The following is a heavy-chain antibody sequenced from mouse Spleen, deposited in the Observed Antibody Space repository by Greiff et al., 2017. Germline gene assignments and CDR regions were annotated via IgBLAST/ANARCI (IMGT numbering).Heavy chain of an antibody. CDR1: GYTFTSYW. CDR3: ASLYYYGSSYYAMDY. CDR2: IYPGSGST. Sequence: VQLQQPGAELVKPGASVKMSCKASGYTFTSYWITWVKQRPGQGLEWIGDIYPGSGSTNYNEKFKSKATLTVDTSSSTAYMQLSSLTSEDSAVYYCASLYYYGSSYYAMDYWGQGTSVTVSS. V-gene: IGHV1-55*01. J-gene: IGHJ4*01. D-gene: IGHD1-1*01.